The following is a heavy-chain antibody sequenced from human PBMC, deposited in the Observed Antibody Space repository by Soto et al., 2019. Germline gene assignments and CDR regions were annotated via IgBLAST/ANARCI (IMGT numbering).Heavy chain of an antibody. V-gene: IGHV1-69*08. CDR2: VVPVLDIT. Sequence: QVQLVQSGAEVKRPGASVKVSCKASGGYTFIWFRQAPGQGLEWVGRVVPVLDITHYAQKFQDRVTITADTSSNTAYMELRGLRSEDTAMYYCAKDTVGRQLVFESWGQGTLITVSS. D-gene: IGHD1-1*01. CDR3: AKDTVGRQLVFES. CDR1: GGYT. J-gene: IGHJ4*02.